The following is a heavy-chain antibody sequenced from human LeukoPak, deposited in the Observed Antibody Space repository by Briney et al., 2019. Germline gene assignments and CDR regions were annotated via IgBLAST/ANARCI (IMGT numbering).Heavy chain of an antibody. J-gene: IGHJ4*02. Sequence: GGSLRLSCAASGFTFSSYAMHWVRQAPGKGLEWVAVISYDGSNKYYADSVKGRFTISRDNSKNTLYLQMNSLRAEDTAVYYCARADRRRPPYSSSWYSENIFDYWGQGTLVTVSS. CDR3: ARADRRRPPYSSSWYSENIFDY. CDR1: GFTFSSYA. D-gene: IGHD6-13*01. CDR2: ISYDGSNK. V-gene: IGHV3-30-3*01.